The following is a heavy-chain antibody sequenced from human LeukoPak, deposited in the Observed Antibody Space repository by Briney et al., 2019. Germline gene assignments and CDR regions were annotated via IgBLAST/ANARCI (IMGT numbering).Heavy chain of an antibody. V-gene: IGHV4-34*01. CDR2: INHSGST. CDR3: ARTRRYCSSTSCYNSYYYYGMDV. Sequence: SETLSLTCAVYGGSFSGYYWSWIRQPPGKGLEWIGEINHSGSTNYNPSLKCRVTISVDTSKNQFSLKLSSVTAADTAVYYCARTRRYCSSTSCYNSYYYYGMDVWGQGTTVTVSS. J-gene: IGHJ6*02. D-gene: IGHD2-2*02. CDR1: GGSFSGYY.